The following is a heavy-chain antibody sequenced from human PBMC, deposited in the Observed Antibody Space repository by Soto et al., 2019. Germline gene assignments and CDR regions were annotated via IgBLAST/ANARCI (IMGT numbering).Heavy chain of an antibody. CDR2: IHYRGST. Sequence: QVQLQESGPGLVKPSQTLSLTCTVSGGSISSGDCYWSWIRQPPGKGLEWIGYIHYRGSTYYNPHLRGRVTISVDTCKNQFSLKLSSVTAADKDVYYCDRGHADSGSWYVKYWGQGTLVTVSS. J-gene: IGHJ4*02. CDR3: DRGHADSGSWYVKY. V-gene: IGHV4-30-4*01. CDR1: GGSISSGDCY. D-gene: IGHD6-13*01.